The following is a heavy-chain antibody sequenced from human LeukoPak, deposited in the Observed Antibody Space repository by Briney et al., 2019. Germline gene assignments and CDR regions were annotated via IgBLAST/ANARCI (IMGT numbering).Heavy chain of an antibody. CDR2: INHSGST. CDR3: ARGTPPTY. V-gene: IGHV4-34*01. Sequence: SETLSLTCAVYGGSFSGYYWSWIRQPPGKGLEWIGEINHSGSTNYNPSLKSRVTISVDTSKNQFSLKLSSVTAADTAVYYCARGTPPTYWGQGTLVTVSS. J-gene: IGHJ4*02. CDR1: GGSFSGYY.